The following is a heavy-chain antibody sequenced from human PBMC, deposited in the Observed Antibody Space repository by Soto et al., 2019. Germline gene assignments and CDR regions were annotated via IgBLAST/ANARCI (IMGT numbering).Heavy chain of an antibody. J-gene: IGHJ4*02. CDR3: ARDRPHYGSGSYTVESLDY. Sequence: QVQLQESGPGLVKPSQTLSLTCTVSGGSISSGGYYWSWIRQHPGKGLEWIGYIYYSGSTYYNPSPTSRVTISVDTSKNQFSLKLSSVTAADTAVYYCARDRPHYGSGSYTVESLDYWGQGTLVTVSS. CDR1: GGSISSGGYY. D-gene: IGHD3-10*01. CDR2: IYYSGST. V-gene: IGHV4-31*03.